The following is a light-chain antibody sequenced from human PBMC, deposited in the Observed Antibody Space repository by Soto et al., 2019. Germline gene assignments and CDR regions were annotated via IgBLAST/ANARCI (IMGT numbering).Light chain of an antibody. CDR3: QQYNNWPFT. V-gene: IGKV3-15*01. CDR2: GAS. Sequence: EIVMTQSPATLSVSAGERATLSCGASQSVSSNLAWYQQKPGQAPRLLIYGASTRATGIPASFSGSGSGTDFTLTISSLQSEEFAVYYCQQYNNWPFTFGPGTKVDIK. CDR1: QSVSSN. J-gene: IGKJ3*01.